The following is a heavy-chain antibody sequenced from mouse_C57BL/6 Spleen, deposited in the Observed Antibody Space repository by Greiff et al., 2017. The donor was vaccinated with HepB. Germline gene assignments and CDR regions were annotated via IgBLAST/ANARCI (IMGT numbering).Heavy chain of an antibody. CDR2: ISSGSSTI. Sequence: DVHLVESGGGLVKPGGSLKLSCAASGFTFSDYGMHWVRQAPEKGLEWVAYISSGSSTIYYADTVKGRFTISRDNAKNTLFLQMTSLRSEDTAMYYCARNDGYYGAMDYWGQGTSVTVSS. CDR1: GFTFSDYG. J-gene: IGHJ4*01. V-gene: IGHV5-17*01. D-gene: IGHD2-3*01. CDR3: ARNDGYYGAMDY.